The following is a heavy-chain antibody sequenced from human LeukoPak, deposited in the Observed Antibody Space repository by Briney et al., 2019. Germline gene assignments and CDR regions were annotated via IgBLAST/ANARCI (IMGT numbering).Heavy chain of an antibody. CDR2: ISSSSNTI. V-gene: IGHV3-48*01. D-gene: IGHD2-21*01. J-gene: IGHJ6*02. CDR1: GFTFSSYS. Sequence: GGSLRLSCAAPGFTFSSYSMNWVRQAPGKGLEWVSYISSSSNTIYYADSVKGRFTISRDNAKNSLYLQMNSLRAEDTAVYYCAKEDGVNYYYYYGMDVWGQGTTVTVSS. CDR3: AKEDGVNYYYYYGMDV.